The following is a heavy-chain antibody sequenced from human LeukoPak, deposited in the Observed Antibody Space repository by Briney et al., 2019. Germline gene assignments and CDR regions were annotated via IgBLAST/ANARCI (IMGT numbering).Heavy chain of an antibody. CDR3: ARVITVRGVIFDY. CDR2: IYYSGST. J-gene: IGHJ4*02. D-gene: IGHD3-16*01. Sequence: SETLSLTCTVSGGSFSTYYWSWIRQPPGKGLEWIGYIYYSGSTNYNPSLKSRVAISVDTSKNQFSLNLSSVTAADTAMYYCARVITVRGVIFDYWGQGTLVTVSS. CDR1: GGSFSTYY. V-gene: IGHV4-59*01.